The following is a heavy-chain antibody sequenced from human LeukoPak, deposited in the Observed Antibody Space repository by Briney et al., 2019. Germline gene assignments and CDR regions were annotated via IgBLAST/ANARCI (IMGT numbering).Heavy chain of an antibody. CDR2: ISSSSSYI. Sequence: GGSLRLSCAASGFPFSSYEMNWVRQAPGKGLEWVSSISSSSSYIYYADSVKGRFTISRDNAKNSLYLQMNSLRAEDTAVYYCARGGSYLSAFDIWGQGTMVTVSS. J-gene: IGHJ3*02. D-gene: IGHD1-26*01. CDR3: ARGGSYLSAFDI. V-gene: IGHV3-21*04. CDR1: GFPFSSYE.